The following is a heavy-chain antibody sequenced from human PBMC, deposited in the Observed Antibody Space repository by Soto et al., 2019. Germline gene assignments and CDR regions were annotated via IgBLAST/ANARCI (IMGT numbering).Heavy chain of an antibody. D-gene: IGHD3-10*01. CDR1: GGSISSVDYY. CDR3: ARDLWFGERDPYYYYGMDV. Sequence: SETLSLTCTVSGGSISSVDYYWSWIRQPPGKGLEWIGYIYYSGSTYYNPSLKSRVTISVDTSKNQFSLKLSSVTAADTAVHYCARDLWFGERDPYYYYGMDVWGQGTTVTISS. J-gene: IGHJ6*02. CDR2: IYYSGST. V-gene: IGHV4-30-4*01.